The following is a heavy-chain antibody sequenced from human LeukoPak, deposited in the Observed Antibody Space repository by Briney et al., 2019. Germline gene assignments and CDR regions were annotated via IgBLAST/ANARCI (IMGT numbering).Heavy chain of an antibody. D-gene: IGHD3-9*01. CDR2: ISYDGSNK. J-gene: IGHJ2*01. CDR3: AKEGLTGYYLGYFDL. Sequence: PGGSLRLSCAASGFTFSSYGMHWVRQAPGKGLEWVAVISYDGSNKYYADSVKGRSTISRDNSKNTLYLQMNSLRAEDTAVYYCAKEGLTGYYLGYFDLWGCGTLVTVSS. V-gene: IGHV3-30*18. CDR1: GFTFSSYG.